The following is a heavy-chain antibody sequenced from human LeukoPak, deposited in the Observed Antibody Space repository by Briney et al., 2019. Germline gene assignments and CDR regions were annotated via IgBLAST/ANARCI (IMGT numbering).Heavy chain of an antibody. D-gene: IGHD3-22*01. CDR1: GITFSSYT. CDR3: SIFEITLIVVLNS. J-gene: IGHJ4*02. V-gene: IGHV3-30*04. CDR2: ISYDGSKK. Sequence: PGRSLRLSCEVSGITFSSYTLHWVRQAPGKGLEWVAVISYDGSKKYYADSVKGRFTISRDNSKNTLYLQMNSLRPEDTAIYYCSIFEITLIVVLNSWGQGTLVTVSS.